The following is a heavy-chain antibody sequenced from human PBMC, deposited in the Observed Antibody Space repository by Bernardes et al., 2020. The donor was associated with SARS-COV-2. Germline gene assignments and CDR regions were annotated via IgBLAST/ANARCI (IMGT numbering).Heavy chain of an antibody. Sequence: GSLRLSCAASGFTFSSYSMNWVRQAPGKGLEWVSSISSSSSYIYYADSVKGRFTISRDNAKNSLYLQMNSLRAEDTAVYYCARDRIYGDYGVGMDVWGQGTTVTVSS. CDR1: GFTFSSYS. CDR2: ISSSSSYI. D-gene: IGHD4-17*01. V-gene: IGHV3-21*01. CDR3: ARDRIYGDYGVGMDV. J-gene: IGHJ6*02.